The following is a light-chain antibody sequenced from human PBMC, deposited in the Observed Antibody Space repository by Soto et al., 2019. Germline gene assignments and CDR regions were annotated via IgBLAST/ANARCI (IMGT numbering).Light chain of an antibody. Sequence: QSVLSQPPSASGTPGQRVTISCSTSNSRSGSNYVYWYQQLPGTAPKHLIYRNDQRPSGVPDRFSGSKSGTSASLAISGLRSEDEADYYCAKWDDSLRVYVFGTGTKVTVL. V-gene: IGLV1-47*01. CDR1: NSRSGSNY. CDR3: AKWDDSLRVYV. J-gene: IGLJ1*01. CDR2: RND.